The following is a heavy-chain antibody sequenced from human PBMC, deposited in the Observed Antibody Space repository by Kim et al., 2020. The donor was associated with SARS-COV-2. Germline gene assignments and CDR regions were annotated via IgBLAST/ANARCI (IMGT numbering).Heavy chain of an antibody. D-gene: IGHD2-15*01. CDR3: ARQRGAGLLYYYYFGMDV. J-gene: IGHJ6*02. Sequence: SETLSLTCTVSGGSISSYYWSWIRQPPGKGLEWIGYIYYGGSTNYNPSLKSRVTISVDTSKNQFSLKLSSVTAADTAWYYCARQRGAGLLYYYYFGMDVWGQGTTVTVSS. CDR1: GGSISSYY. CDR2: IYYGGST. V-gene: IGHV4-59*08.